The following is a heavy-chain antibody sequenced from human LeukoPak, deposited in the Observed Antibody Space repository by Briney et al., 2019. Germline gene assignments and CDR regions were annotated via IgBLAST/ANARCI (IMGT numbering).Heavy chain of an antibody. CDR2: ISAYNGNT. CDR1: GYTFSTNG. CDR3: ARDRGRAPFDP. V-gene: IGHV1-18*01. D-gene: IGHD3-10*01. J-gene: IGHJ5*02. Sequence: GASVKVSCKASGYTFSTNGISWVRQAPGQGLEWMGWISAYNGNTNYAQKLQGRVTMTTDTSTSTAYMELRSLRSDDTAVYCCARDRGRAPFDPWGQGTLVTVSS.